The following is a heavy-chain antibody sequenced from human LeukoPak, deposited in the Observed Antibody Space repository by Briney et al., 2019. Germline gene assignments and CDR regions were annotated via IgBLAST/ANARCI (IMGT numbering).Heavy chain of an antibody. V-gene: IGHV3-15*01. D-gene: IGHD5-24*01. CDR3: ARDNSVRDEAWWFNP. J-gene: IGHJ5*02. CDR2: IKSKTDGGTI. CDR1: GLTFTNAW. Sequence: GGSLRLSCAASGLTFTNAWMTWVRQAPGKGLEWVGRIKSKTDGGTIDYAAPVKGRFTISRDDSKNALYLQMNSLKIEDTAVYYCARDNSVRDEAWWFNPWGQGTLVTVSS.